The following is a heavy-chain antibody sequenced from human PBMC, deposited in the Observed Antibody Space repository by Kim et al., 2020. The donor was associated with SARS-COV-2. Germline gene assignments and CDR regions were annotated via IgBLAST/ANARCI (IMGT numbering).Heavy chain of an antibody. CDR1: GGSISSYY. CDR3: AHGGQQGMDV. Sequence: SETLSLTCTVSGGSISSYYWSWIRQPPGKGLEWIGYIYYSGSTNYNPSLKSRVTISVDTSKNQFSLKLSSVTAADTAVYYCAHGGQQGMDVWGQGTTVTVSS. CDR2: IYYSGST. D-gene: IGHD6-13*01. V-gene: IGHV4-59*13. J-gene: IGHJ6*02.